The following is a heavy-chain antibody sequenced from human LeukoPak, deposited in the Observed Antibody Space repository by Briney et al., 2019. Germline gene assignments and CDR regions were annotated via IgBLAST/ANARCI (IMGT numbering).Heavy chain of an antibody. V-gene: IGHV3-21*01. CDR3: ARDREGRIDY. Sequence: GGSLRLSCAASGSTFSSYSMNWVRQAPGKGLEWVSSISSSSSYIYYADSVKGRFTISRDNAKNSLYLQMNSLRAEDTAVYYCARDREGRIDYWGQGTLVTVSS. CDR2: ISSSSSYI. J-gene: IGHJ4*02. CDR1: GSTFSSYS. D-gene: IGHD1-26*01.